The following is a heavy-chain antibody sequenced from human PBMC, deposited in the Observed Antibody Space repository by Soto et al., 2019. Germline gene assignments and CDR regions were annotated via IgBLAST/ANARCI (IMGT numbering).Heavy chain of an antibody. CDR3: ARDSWGQGDPDAFDI. D-gene: IGHD2-21*02. Sequence: GGSLRLSCAASGFTFSSYSMNWVRQAPGKGLEWVSSISSSSSYIYYADSVKGRFTISGDNAKNSLYLQMNSLRAEDTAVYYCARDSWGQGDPDAFDIWGQGTMVTVSS. J-gene: IGHJ3*02. CDR1: GFTFSSYS. CDR2: ISSSSSYI. V-gene: IGHV3-21*01.